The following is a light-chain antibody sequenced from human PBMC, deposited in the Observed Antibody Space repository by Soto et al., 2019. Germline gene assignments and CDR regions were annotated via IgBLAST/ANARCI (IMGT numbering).Light chain of an antibody. CDR1: QSVSHN. J-gene: IGKJ1*01. CDR2: GIS. CDR3: QQYDHWPRT. V-gene: IGKV3-15*01. Sequence: EIVMTQSPATLSVSPVETATLSCRASQSVSHNYLAWYQQKPGQAPRLLLFGISNRATGVPARFSGSGSGTEFTLTISSLQSEDFAVYYCQQYDHWPRTFGQGTKVDIK.